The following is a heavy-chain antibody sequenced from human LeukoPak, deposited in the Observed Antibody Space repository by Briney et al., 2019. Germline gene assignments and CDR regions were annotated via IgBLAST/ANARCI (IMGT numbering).Heavy chain of an antibody. CDR2: IYHSGST. CDR1: GYSISSGYY. CDR3: ARVITGTPVNGFDP. V-gene: IGHV4-38-2*01. J-gene: IGHJ5*02. D-gene: IGHD1-20*01. Sequence: SETLSLTCAVSGYSISSGYYWGWIRQPPGKGLEWIGSIYHSGSTYYNPSLKSRVTISVDTSKNQFSLKLSSVTAADTAVYYCARVITGTPVNGFDPWGQGTLVTVSS.